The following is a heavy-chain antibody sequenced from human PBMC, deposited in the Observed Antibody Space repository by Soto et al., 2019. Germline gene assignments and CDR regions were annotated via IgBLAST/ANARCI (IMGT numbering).Heavy chain of an antibody. J-gene: IGHJ4*02. D-gene: IGHD2-8*01. CDR3: ARDSARGRTRALYDY. Sequence: EVQLVESGGGLVKPGGSLRLSCAASGFTFSSYSMDWVRQAPGKGLEWVSSISDTSTYIYYADSVRGRFTVSRDNAKNSLSLQMNSLSAEDTAVYYCARDSARGRTRALYDYWGQGTLVTVSS. CDR2: ISDTSTYI. CDR1: GFTFSSYS. V-gene: IGHV3-21*01.